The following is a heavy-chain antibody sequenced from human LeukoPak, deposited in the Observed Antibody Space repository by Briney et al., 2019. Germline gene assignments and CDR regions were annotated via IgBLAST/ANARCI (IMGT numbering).Heavy chain of an antibody. CDR3: AREGATAPGDY. CDR1: GFTFSNYE. CDR2: IRSSGSSI. Sequence: PGGSLRLSCAASGFTFSNYEMNWVRQAPGKGLEWVSYIRSSGSSIYYADSVKGRFTISRDNAKNSLYLQMNSLRAEDTAVYYCAREGATAPGDYWGQGTLVTVSS. V-gene: IGHV3-48*03. J-gene: IGHJ4*02. D-gene: IGHD2-21*02.